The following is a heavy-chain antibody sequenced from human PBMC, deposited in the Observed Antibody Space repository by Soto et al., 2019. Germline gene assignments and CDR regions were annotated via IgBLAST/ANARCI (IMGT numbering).Heavy chain of an antibody. CDR2: ISSSGTTI. V-gene: IGHV3-48*03. J-gene: IGHJ4*02. Sequence: PGGSLRLSCVASGFTFSSYEMNWVRQAPGKGLEWASYISSSGTTIYYAGSVKGRFTISRDNAKNSLYLQMNSLRAEDTAVYYCARVIRGYDYVAYWGQGTLVTVSS. CDR1: GFTFSSYE. D-gene: IGHD5-12*01. CDR3: ARVIRGYDYVAY.